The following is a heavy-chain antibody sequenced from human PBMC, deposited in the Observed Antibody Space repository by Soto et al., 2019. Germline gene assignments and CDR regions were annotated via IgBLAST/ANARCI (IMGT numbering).Heavy chain of an antibody. D-gene: IGHD3-3*01. V-gene: IGHV4-61*01. CDR1: GGSVSSGSYY. CDR2: IYYSGST. CDR3: ARDDTYYDFWSGYYPREYYGMDV. J-gene: IGHJ6*02. Sequence: SETRSRTWTVSGGSVSSGSYYWIWIRQPPGKVLDWIGYIYYSGSTNYNPSLKSRVTISVDTSKNQFSLKLSSVTAADTAVYYCARDDTYYDFWSGYYPREYYGMDVWGQGTTVTVSS.